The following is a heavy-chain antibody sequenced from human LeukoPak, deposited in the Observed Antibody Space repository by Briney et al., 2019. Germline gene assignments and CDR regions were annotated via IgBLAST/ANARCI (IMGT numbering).Heavy chain of an antibody. D-gene: IGHD3-22*01. CDR3: ASPAEYYDSSGLGFDY. Sequence: ASVKVSCKASGYTFTSYGISWVRQAPGQGLEWMGWISAYNGNTNYAQKLQGRVTMTTDTSTSTAYMELRSLRSDDMAVYYCASPAEYYDSSGLGFDYWGQGTLVTVSS. J-gene: IGHJ4*02. CDR1: GYTFTSYG. CDR2: ISAYNGNT. V-gene: IGHV1-18*03.